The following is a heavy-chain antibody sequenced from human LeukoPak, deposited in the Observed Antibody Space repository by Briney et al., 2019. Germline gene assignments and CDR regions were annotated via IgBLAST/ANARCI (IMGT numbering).Heavy chain of an antibody. CDR2: INQDGSDK. V-gene: IGHV3-7*03. CDR3: ARVGGGWLIHFDY. D-gene: IGHD6-19*01. CDR1: DFTFSSYW. J-gene: IGHJ4*02. Sequence: PGGSLRLSCAASDFTFSSYWMSWVRQAPGKGLEWVANINQDGSDKRYMDSVRGRFTISRDNAKNSLSLHMDSLRAEDTAVYYCARVGGGWLIHFDYWGQGTLVTVSS.